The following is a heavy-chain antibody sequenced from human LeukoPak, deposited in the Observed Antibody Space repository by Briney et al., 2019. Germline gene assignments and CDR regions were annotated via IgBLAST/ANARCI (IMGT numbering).Heavy chain of an antibody. D-gene: IGHD2-2*02. J-gene: IGHJ5*02. CDR3: ARGDCSTSCYIAPFDP. CDR1: GGTFSSYA. Sequence: GASVKVSCKASGGTFSSYAISWVRQAPGQGLEWMGRIIPILGIANYAQKFQGRVTITADKSTSTAYMELSSLRSEDTAVYYCARGDCSTSCYIAPFDPWGQGTLVTVSS. V-gene: IGHV1-69*04. CDR2: IIPILGIA.